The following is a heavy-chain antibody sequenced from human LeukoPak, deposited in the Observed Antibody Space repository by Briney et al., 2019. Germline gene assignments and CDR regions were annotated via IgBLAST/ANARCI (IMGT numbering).Heavy chain of an antibody. CDR2: IDPSDSYT. J-gene: IGHJ4*02. D-gene: IGHD6-19*01. Sequence: GESLRISCQGSGYSFSNYWITWVRQMPGKGLEWMGRIDPSDSYTNYSPSFQGHVIISSDKSISTAYLQWSSLKASDTAMYYCATQRPGIAVAGHDFWGQGTLVTVSS. V-gene: IGHV5-10-1*01. CDR3: ATQRPGIAVAGHDF. CDR1: GYSFSNYW.